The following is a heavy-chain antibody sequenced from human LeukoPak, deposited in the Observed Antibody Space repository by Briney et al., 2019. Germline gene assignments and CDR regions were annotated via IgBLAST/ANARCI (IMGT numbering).Heavy chain of an antibody. CDR3: ATSGDYYDNNGYYPYYFDY. CDR2: INPNSGGT. V-gene: IGHV1-2*02. J-gene: IGHJ4*02. Sequence: PGASVKVSCKASGYTFTGYYMHWVRQAPGQGLEWMGWINPNSGGTNYAQKFQGRVTMTRDTSISTAYMELSRLRSDDTAVYYCATSGDYYDNNGYYPYYFDYWGQGTLVTVSS. D-gene: IGHD3-22*01. CDR1: GYTFTGYY.